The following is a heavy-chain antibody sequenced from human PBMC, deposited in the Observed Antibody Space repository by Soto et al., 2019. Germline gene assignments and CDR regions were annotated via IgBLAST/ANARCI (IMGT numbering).Heavy chain of an antibody. CDR1: GGTFSSYA. Sequence: ASVKVSCKASGGTFSSYAISWVRQATGQGLEWMGGIIPIFGTANYAQKFQGRVTITADKSTSTAYMELSSLRSEDTAVYYCAREAVAGTLGAFDIWGQGTMVTVSS. V-gene: IGHV1-69*06. CDR2: IIPIFGTA. CDR3: AREAVAGTLGAFDI. D-gene: IGHD6-19*01. J-gene: IGHJ3*02.